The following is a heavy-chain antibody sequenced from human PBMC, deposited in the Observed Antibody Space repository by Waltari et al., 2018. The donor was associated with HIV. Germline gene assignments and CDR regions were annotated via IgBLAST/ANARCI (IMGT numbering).Heavy chain of an antibody. J-gene: IGHJ4*02. CDR2: IWYDGSNK. CDR1: GFTFRTYG. V-gene: IGHV3-33*01. D-gene: IGHD6-19*01. CDR3: ARMVSSSGWYVFDY. Sequence: QVHLVESGGGVVQPGRSLRLSCAASGFTFRTYGMHWVHQAPGKGLEWVAVIWYDGSNKYYADSVKGRFTISRDNSKNTLYLQMNSLRAEDTAVYYCARMVSSSGWYVFDYWGQGTLVTVSS.